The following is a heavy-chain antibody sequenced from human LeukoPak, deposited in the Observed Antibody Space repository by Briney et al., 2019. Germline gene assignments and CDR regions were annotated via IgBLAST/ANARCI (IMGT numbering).Heavy chain of an antibody. D-gene: IGHD1/OR15-1a*01. CDR2: MQNDGTNN. Sequence: GGSLRLSCAASGFTFSSYGMHWVRQAPGKGLEWVAFMQNDGTNNYYADSVKGRFTISRDNSKNTLYLQMNSLRGEDTAVFYCAKDRRINWHKDAFDIWGQGTMVTVSS. CDR1: GFTFSSYG. J-gene: IGHJ3*02. V-gene: IGHV3-30*02. CDR3: AKDRRINWHKDAFDI.